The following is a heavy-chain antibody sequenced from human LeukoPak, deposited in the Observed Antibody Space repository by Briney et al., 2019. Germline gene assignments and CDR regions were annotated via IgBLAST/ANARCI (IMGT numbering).Heavy chain of an antibody. CDR1: GYSFTSYW. CDR2: IYPGDSDT. Sequence: GESLKISCKGSGYSFTSYWIGWVRQMPGKGLEWMGIIYPGDSDTRYSPSFQGQVTISADKSISTAYLQWSSLKASDTAMYCCAGNLVAGGGYYYGMDVWGQGATVTVSS. J-gene: IGHJ6*02. D-gene: IGHD6-6*01. CDR3: AGNLVAGGGYYYGMDV. V-gene: IGHV5-51*01.